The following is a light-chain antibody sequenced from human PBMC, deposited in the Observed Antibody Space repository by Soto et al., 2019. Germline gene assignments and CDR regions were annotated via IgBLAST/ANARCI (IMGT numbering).Light chain of an antibody. CDR1: SSDVGNYNY. J-gene: IGLJ1*01. V-gene: IGLV2-14*01. CDR2: MVS. CDR3: TSPTPGSLYV. Sequence: QAVVTQPASVSGSPGQSITISCTGTSSDVGNYNYVSWYQQYPGRVPKLLIYMVSNRPSGVSNRFSGSKSGNTASLTISGLQAEDEAGYFCTSPTPGSLYVFGTGTKLTVL.